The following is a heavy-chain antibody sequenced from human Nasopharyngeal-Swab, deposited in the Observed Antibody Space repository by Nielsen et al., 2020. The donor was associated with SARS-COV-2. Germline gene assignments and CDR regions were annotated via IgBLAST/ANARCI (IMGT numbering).Heavy chain of an antibody. CDR1: GFTFSSYA. CDR2: ISGSGDIS. Sequence: GGSLRLSCAASGFTFSSYAMSWVRQAPGKGLEWVSTISGSGDISYYADSVKGRFTISRDNSNNTLYLQMDSLRAEDTAVYYCAKDVSSGSYNYFDCWGQGTLVTVSS. D-gene: IGHD3-10*01. V-gene: IGHV3-23*01. J-gene: IGHJ4*02. CDR3: AKDVSSGSYNYFDC.